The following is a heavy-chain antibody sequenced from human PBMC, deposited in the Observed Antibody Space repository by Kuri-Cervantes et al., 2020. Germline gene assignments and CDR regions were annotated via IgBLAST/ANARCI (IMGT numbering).Heavy chain of an antibody. J-gene: IGHJ4*02. CDR2: ISASGDNT. D-gene: IGHD5-18*01. V-gene: IGHV3-23*01. Sequence: GESLKISCAAAGFTFSTYAMSWVRQAPGRGLEWVSSISASGDNTYYADSVKGRFTISRDNSKDTLYLQMNSLRAEDTAVYYCARGQLWLPYWGQGTLVTVSS. CDR1: GFTFSTYA. CDR3: ARGQLWLPY.